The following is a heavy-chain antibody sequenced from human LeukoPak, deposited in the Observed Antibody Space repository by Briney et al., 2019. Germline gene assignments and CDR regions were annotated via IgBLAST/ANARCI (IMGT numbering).Heavy chain of an antibody. Sequence: ASVKVSCQASGYTFTSYDINWVRQATGQGLEWMGWMNPNSGNTGYAQKFQGRVTVTRNTSISTAYMELSSLRSEDTAVYYCARGSIAAAGSFDYWGQGTLVTVSS. CDR1: GYTFTSYD. V-gene: IGHV1-8*01. CDR3: ARGSIAAAGSFDY. D-gene: IGHD6-13*01. J-gene: IGHJ4*02. CDR2: MNPNSGNT.